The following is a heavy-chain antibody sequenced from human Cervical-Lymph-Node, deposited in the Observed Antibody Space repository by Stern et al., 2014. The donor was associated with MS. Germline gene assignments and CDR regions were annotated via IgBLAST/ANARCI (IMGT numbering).Heavy chain of an antibody. CDR3: ARGPHYGDKRNWFDP. CDR1: GVSFSDYY. CDR2: IGSRGSSV. V-gene: IGHV3-11*01. D-gene: IGHD4-17*01. Sequence: VQLVGSGGGLVKPGGSLRLSCEASGVSFSDYYMSWIRPAPGKGLEWLSYIGSRGSSVYYAESVKGRFTISRDNARNSLFLQMDSLRSEDTALYYCARGPHYGDKRNWFDPWGQGILVTVSS. J-gene: IGHJ5*02.